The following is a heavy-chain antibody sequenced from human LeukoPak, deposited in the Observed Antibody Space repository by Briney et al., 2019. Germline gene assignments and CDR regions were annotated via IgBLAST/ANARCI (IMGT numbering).Heavy chain of an antibody. V-gene: IGHV1-46*01. CDR1: GYTFTGYW. Sequence: ASVKVSCKAFGYTFTGYWMHWVRQAPGQGPEWMGVISPSGGSTIYAQKFKGRVTLTRDMSTSTDYLELSSLRSEDTAVYYCARGNSVRDEAWWFNPRGQGTLVTVSS. CDR2: ISPSGGST. D-gene: IGHD5-24*01. CDR3: ARGNSVRDEAWWFNP. J-gene: IGHJ5*02.